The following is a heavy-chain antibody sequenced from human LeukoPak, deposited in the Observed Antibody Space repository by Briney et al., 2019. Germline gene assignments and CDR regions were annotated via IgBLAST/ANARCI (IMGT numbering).Heavy chain of an antibody. J-gene: IGHJ5*02. Sequence: SETLSLTCAVYGGSFSGYYWSWIRQPPGKGLEWIGEINHSESTNYNPSLKSRVTISVDTSKNQFSLKLSSVTAADTAVYYCARALVRGSRYNWFDPWGQGTLVTVSS. CDR3: ARALVRGSRYNWFDP. D-gene: IGHD3-10*01. V-gene: IGHV4-34*01. CDR1: GGSFSGYY. CDR2: INHSEST.